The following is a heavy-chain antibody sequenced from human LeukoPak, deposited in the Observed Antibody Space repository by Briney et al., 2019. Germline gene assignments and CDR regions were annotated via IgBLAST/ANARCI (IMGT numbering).Heavy chain of an antibody. CDR1: GFTFDDYG. CDR3: ARQDGPDPTGNSDY. J-gene: IGHJ4*02. D-gene: IGHD1-14*01. CDR2: INWNGGST. Sequence: PGESLRLSCAAPGFTFDDYGMSWVRHAPGKGLEWVSGINWNGGSTGYADSVKGRFTISRDNAKNSLYLQMNSLRAEDTALYYCARQDGPDPTGNSDYCGQGTLVTVSS. V-gene: IGHV3-20*04.